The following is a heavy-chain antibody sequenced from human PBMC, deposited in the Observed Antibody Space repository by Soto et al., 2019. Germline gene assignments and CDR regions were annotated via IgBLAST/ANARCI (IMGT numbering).Heavy chain of an antibody. CDR2: IIPIFGTA. CDR3: ARDTLTGTTGFDY. Sequence: SVKVSCKASGGTFSSYAISWVRQAPGQGLEWMGGIIPIFGTANYAQKFQGRVTITADESTSTAYMELSSLRSEDTAVYYCARDTLTGTTGFDYWGQGTLVTVSS. J-gene: IGHJ4*02. V-gene: IGHV1-69*13. D-gene: IGHD1-7*01. CDR1: GGTFSSYA.